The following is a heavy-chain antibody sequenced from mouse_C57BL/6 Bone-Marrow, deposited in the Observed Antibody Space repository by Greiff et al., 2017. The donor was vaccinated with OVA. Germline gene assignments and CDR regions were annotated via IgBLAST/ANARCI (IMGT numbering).Heavy chain of an antibody. D-gene: IGHD2-1*01. CDR3: ARGVSNGNYVPWWYFDV. CDR2: INSDGSST. J-gene: IGHJ1*03. CDR1: GFTFSDYY. V-gene: IGHV5-16*01. Sequence: EVMLVESEGGLVQPGSSMKLSCTASGFTFSDYYMAWVSQVPEKGLEWVANINSDGSSTYYIDSLKSRFIISRDNATNILYLPMSSLKSEDTATYYGARGVSNGNYVPWWYFDVWGTGTTVTVSS.